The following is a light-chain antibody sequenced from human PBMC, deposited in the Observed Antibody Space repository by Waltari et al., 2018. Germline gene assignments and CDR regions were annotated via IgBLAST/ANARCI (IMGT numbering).Light chain of an antibody. CDR1: TSDVGGFTY. Sequence: QSALTQPRSVSGSPGQSVTISCTGATSDVGGFTYVSWYQQHPGKAPKLMIYEVSKRPSGVSDRFSGSKSGYTASLTISGLQAEDEADYYCCSYAASYVVFGGGTKLTVL. CDR3: CSYAASYVV. J-gene: IGLJ2*01. V-gene: IGLV2-11*01. CDR2: EVS.